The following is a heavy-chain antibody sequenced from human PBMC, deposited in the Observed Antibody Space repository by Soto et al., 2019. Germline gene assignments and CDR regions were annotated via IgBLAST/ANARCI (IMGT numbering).Heavy chain of an antibody. D-gene: IGHD3-10*01. CDR3: ARWSARGVPKYDFDY. CDR1: GGSISSGGYY. V-gene: IGHV4-31*03. J-gene: IGHJ4*02. Sequence: QVQLQASGPGLVKPSQTLSLTCTVSGGSISSGGYYWSWIRQHPGKGLEWIGYIYYSGSTYYNPSLKSRVTRSVGTSKAQFALKLSFVTAADTAVYYCARWSARGVPKYDFDYWGQGTLVTVPS. CDR2: IYYSGST.